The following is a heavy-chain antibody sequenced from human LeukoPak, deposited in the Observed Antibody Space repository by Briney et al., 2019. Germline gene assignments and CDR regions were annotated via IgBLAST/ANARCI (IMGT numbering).Heavy chain of an antibody. Sequence: ASVKVSCKASGGTFSSYAISGVRQAPGQGLEWMGGIIPIFGTANYAQKFQGRVTITADKSTSTAYMELSSLRSEDTAVYYCAARGELPESRGYYYMDVWGKGTTVTVSS. CDR1: GGTFSSYA. J-gene: IGHJ6*03. V-gene: IGHV1-69*06. CDR2: IIPIFGTA. D-gene: IGHD1-26*01. CDR3: AARGELPESRGYYYMDV.